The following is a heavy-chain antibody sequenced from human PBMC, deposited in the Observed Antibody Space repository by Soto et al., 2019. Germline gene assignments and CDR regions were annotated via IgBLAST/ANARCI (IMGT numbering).Heavy chain of an antibody. CDR2: ISTYNGNK. J-gene: IGHJ4*02. D-gene: IGHD3-22*01. CDR3: ARARESYFDDGSGYRHLDY. Sequence: ASVKVSCKASGYAFTRAGISWVRQAPGQGLEWLGWISTYNGNKNHAQDLQGRLTMTTDTSTRTAYMELRSLRSGDTAVYYCARARESYFDDGSGYRHLDYWGQGTLVTVSS. V-gene: IGHV1-18*01. CDR1: GYAFTRAG.